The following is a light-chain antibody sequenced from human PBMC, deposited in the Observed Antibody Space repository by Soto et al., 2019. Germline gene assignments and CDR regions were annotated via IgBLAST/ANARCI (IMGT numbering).Light chain of an antibody. CDR1: QSSATW. Sequence: DIQMTQSPSTLYASVGDRVTITGRASQSSATWLAWYHQKPGKAPKLLIYRASSLESGVPSRFIGSGSGTDSTLTISSLQPDDFSAYYCQPYDTCSGTFGPGTNVDIK. J-gene: IGKJ3*01. V-gene: IGKV1-5*03. CDR2: RAS. CDR3: QPYDTCSGT.